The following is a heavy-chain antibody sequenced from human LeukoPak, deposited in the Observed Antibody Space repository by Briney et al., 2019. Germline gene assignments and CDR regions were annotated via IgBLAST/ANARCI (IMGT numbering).Heavy chain of an antibody. CDR3: ARVEVVAATGYYYYYYMDV. CDR1: GYTFTSYG. V-gene: IGHV1-18*01. Sequence: AASVKVSCKASGYTFTSYGICWVRQAPGQGLEWMGWISAYNGNTNYAQKLQGRVTMTTDTSTSTAYMELRSLRSDDTAVYYCARVEVVAATGYYYYYYMDVWGKGTTVTVSS. J-gene: IGHJ6*03. CDR2: ISAYNGNT. D-gene: IGHD2-15*01.